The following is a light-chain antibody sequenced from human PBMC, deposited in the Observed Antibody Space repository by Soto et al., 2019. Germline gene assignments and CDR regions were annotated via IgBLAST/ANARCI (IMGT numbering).Light chain of an antibody. V-gene: IGKV3-15*01. CDR3: QQYNNWPWT. Sequence: IVLTQSPGTLSVSPGDRAALSCRASHSVSINLAWYQQRPGQAPRLLIYSAYTRATGIPARFSGSGSGTEFTLTISSLQSEDFSGDYCQQYNNWPWTFGQGTKVDIK. CDR1: HSVSIN. CDR2: SAY. J-gene: IGKJ1*01.